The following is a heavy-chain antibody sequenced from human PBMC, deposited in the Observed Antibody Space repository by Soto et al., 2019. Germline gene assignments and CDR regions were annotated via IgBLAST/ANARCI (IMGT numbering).Heavy chain of an antibody. V-gene: IGHV4-30-4*01. CDR2: IYHSGST. CDR3: ARLRWETENNWFDP. CDR1: GGSISSGDHY. J-gene: IGHJ5*02. D-gene: IGHD4-17*01. Sequence: QVQLQESGPGLVRPSQTLSLTCTVSGGSISSGDHYWRWIRQPPGKGLEWMGYIYHSGSTHYNPSLNSRVTISRDTSTNRVSPNLTSVTAADTAVYFCARLRWETENNWFDPWGQGALVTVSS.